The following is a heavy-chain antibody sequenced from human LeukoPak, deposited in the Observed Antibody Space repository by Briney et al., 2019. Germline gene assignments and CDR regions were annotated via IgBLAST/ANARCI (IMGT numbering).Heavy chain of an antibody. CDR3: ATSAQYSSSWFDP. Sequence: SETLSLTCTVSGGSISSSSYYWGWIRQPAGKGLEWIGSIYYSGSTYYNPSLKSRVTISVDTSKNQFSLKLSSVTAADTAVYYCATSAQYSSSWFDPRGQGTLVTVSS. CDR1: GGSISSSSYY. CDR2: IYYSGST. D-gene: IGHD6-13*01. J-gene: IGHJ5*02. V-gene: IGHV4-39*01.